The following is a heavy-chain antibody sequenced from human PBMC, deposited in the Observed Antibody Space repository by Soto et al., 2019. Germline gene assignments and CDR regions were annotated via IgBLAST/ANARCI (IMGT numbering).Heavy chain of an antibody. CDR1: GFTFSSYS. Sequence: PGGSLRLSCAASGFTFSSYSMNWVRQAPGKGLEWVSYISSSSSTIYYADSVKGRFTISRDNAKNSLYLQMNSLRDEDTAVYYCARALLGYCSGGSCGYWYFDLWGRGTLVTVSS. D-gene: IGHD2-15*01. V-gene: IGHV3-48*02. CDR3: ARALLGYCSGGSCGYWYFDL. J-gene: IGHJ2*01. CDR2: ISSSSSTI.